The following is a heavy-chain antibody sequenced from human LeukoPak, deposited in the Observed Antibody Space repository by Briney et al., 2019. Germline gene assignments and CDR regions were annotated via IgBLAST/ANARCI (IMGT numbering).Heavy chain of an antibody. J-gene: IGHJ2*01. CDR1: GGSISSHY. CDR2: IYYSGST. Sequence: SETLSLTCTVSGGSISSHYWSWIRQPPGKGLEWIGYIYYSGSTNYNPSLKSRVTISVDTSKNQFSLKLSSVTAADTAVYHCARIWGYCSSTSCSNWYFDLWGRGTLVTVSS. D-gene: IGHD2-2*01. CDR3: ARIWGYCSSTSCSNWYFDL. V-gene: IGHV4-59*11.